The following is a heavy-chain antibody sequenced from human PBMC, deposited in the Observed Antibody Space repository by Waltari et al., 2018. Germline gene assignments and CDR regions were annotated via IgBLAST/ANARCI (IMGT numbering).Heavy chain of an antibody. V-gene: IGHV1-8*01. Sequence: QVQLVQSGAEVKKTRASVKVSCKASGYTFTRYVITWVRQATGQGVEWMGWMNPNSGNTGYAQKFQDRVIMTTSTSISTAYMELSSLRSEDTAVYYCARGAAAGKGANWFDPWGQGTLVIVSS. CDR1: GYTFTRYV. CDR2: MNPNSGNT. D-gene: IGHD6-13*01. J-gene: IGHJ5*02. CDR3: ARGAAAGKGANWFDP.